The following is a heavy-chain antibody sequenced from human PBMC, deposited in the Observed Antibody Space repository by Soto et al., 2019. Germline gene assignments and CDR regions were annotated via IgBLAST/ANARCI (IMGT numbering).Heavy chain of an antibody. CDR1: GVSISGSSYY. V-gene: IGHV4-39*01. CDR3: ARHGSS. CDR2: IYYSGQT. J-gene: IGHJ5*02. Sequence: SETLSLTCSVSGVSISGSSYYWGWIRQPPGKGLEWIGSIYYSGQTYYNPSLKSRVTISVDRSKNQFSLNLTSVTATDTAFYYCARHGSSWGQGTLVTVSS.